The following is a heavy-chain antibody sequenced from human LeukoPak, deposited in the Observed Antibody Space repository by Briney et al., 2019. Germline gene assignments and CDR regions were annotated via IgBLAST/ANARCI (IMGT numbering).Heavy chain of an antibody. CDR2: ISSSSSYI. J-gene: IGHJ4*02. V-gene: IGHV3-21*01. CDR1: GFTFSSYS. D-gene: IGHD4-11*01. CDR3: ASEPDDYPTRD. Sequence: GGSLRLSCAASGFTFSSYSMNWVRQAPGKGLEWVSSISSSSSYIYYADSVKGRFTISRDNAKNSLYLQMNSLRAEDTAVYYCASEPDDYPTRDWGQGTLVTVSS.